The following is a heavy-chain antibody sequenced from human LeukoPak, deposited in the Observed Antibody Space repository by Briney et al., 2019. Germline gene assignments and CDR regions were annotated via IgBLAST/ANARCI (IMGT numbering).Heavy chain of an antibody. CDR2: IKQDGSEK. Sequence: GGSLRLSCAASGFTFSSYWMSWVRQAPGKGLEWVANIKQDGSEKYYVDSVKGRFTISRDNAKNSLYLQMNSLRAEDTAVYYCARSPTYYYDSSGYPRGAFDIWGQGTMVTVSS. CDR3: ARSPTYYYDSSGYPRGAFDI. D-gene: IGHD3-22*01. V-gene: IGHV3-7*01. J-gene: IGHJ3*02. CDR1: GFTFSSYW.